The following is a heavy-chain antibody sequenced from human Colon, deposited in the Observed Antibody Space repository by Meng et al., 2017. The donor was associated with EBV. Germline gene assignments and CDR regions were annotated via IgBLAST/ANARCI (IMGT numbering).Heavy chain of an antibody. CDR3: ARDGPLL. Sequence: QLPLQGSGPGLVRPSETLSLTCSVSGDSISGSGDYWGWVRQPPGKGLEWIGNIYYTGSTYYNPSLKSRVTISVDTSKNQFSLKVTSMTAADTAVYYCARDGPLLWGPGTLVTVSS. CDR2: IYYTGST. CDR1: GDSISGSGDY. V-gene: IGHV4-39*07. J-gene: IGHJ4*02.